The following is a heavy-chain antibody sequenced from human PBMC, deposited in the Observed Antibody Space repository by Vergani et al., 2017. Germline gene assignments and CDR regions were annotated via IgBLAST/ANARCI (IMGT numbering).Heavy chain of an antibody. D-gene: IGHD3-22*01. Sequence: QVQLVQSGAEVKKPGSSVKVSCKASGGTFSSYTISWVRQATGQGLEWMGRIIPILGIANYAKKFQGRVTITADKSTSTAYMELSSLRSEDTAVYYCAREAYYDSSDDYWGQGTLVTVYS. CDR2: IIPILGIA. CDR3: AREAYYDSSDDY. V-gene: IGHV1-69*08. J-gene: IGHJ4*02. CDR1: GGTFSSYT.